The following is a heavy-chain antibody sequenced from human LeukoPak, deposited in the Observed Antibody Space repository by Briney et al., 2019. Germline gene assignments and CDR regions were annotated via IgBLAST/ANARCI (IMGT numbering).Heavy chain of an antibody. V-gene: IGHV1-8*01. CDR2: MNPNSGNT. D-gene: IGHD6-13*01. J-gene: IGHJ4*02. Sequence: ASVRVSCKASGYTFTNYDIDWVRQASGQGLEWMGWMNPNSGNTGSAQKFQGRVTMTSNTSISTAYMELSSLRSEDTAVYYCARGLRREQQLLRAFDYWGQGTPVTVSS. CDR3: ARGLRREQQLLRAFDY. CDR1: GYTFTNYD.